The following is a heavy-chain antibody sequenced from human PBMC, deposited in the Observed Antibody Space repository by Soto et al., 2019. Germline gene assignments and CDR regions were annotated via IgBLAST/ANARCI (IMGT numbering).Heavy chain of an antibody. CDR3: GRDSIHYYMDV. D-gene: IGHD3-10*01. V-gene: IGHV3-30-3*01. CDR1: EFTFSTYS. Sequence: QVQLVESGGGVVQPGRSLKLSCAASEFTFSTYSMHWVRQAPGKGLEWVAFISYDGSNKYYADSVKGRFTISRDNSKSTLYLQMNSLRDEDTAVYYCGRDSIHYYMDVWGQGTTVTVSS. J-gene: IGHJ6*02. CDR2: ISYDGSNK.